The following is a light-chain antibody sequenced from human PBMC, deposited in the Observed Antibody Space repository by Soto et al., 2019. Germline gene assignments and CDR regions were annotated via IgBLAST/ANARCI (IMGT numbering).Light chain of an antibody. CDR1: QRLLNRNGYNY. CDR3: MQALQRLP. CDR2: MGS. J-gene: IGKJ5*01. V-gene: IGKV2-28*01. Sequence: EIGLTQSPLALPVTRGGSGSIACRSSQRLLNRNGYNYLAWFVQKPGQSPPLLIYMGSTRSPGVPARFSGRGSGTHFTLKINRVEAEDVGTYYCMQALQRLPFGQGTRLEL.